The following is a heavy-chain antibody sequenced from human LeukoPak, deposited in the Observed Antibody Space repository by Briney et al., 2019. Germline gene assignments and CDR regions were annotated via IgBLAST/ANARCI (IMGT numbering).Heavy chain of an antibody. CDR2: ISGSGDRT. D-gene: IGHD5-18*01. CDR1: GFTFSNYA. Sequence: PGGSLRLSCAASGFTFSNYAMNWVRQAPGKGLEWVSIISGSGDRTYYTDSVKGRFTISRDNSKYTLYLQMNSLRAEDTAVYYCARGTPQTYGYSAWGQGTLVTVSS. V-gene: IGHV3-23*01. CDR3: ARGTPQTYGYSA. J-gene: IGHJ4*02.